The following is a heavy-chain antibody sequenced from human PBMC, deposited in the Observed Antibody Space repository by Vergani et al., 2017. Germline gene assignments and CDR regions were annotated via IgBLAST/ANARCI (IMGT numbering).Heavy chain of an antibody. Sequence: EVQLVESGGGLVKPGRSLRLSCTASGFTFGDYAMSWFRQAPGKGLEWVGFIRSKAYGGTTDYAAPVKGRFTISRDDSKNTLYLQMNSLKTEDTAVYYCTTSGRVVGATWDWFDPWGQGTLVTVSS. J-gene: IGHJ5*02. V-gene: IGHV3-49*05. D-gene: IGHD1-26*01. CDR2: IRSKAYGGTT. CDR1: GFTFGDYA. CDR3: TTSGRVVGATWDWFDP.